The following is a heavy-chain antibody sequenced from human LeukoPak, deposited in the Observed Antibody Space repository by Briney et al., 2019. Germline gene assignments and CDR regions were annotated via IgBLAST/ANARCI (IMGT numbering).Heavy chain of an antibody. D-gene: IGHD6-13*01. CDR1: GFTFSSYA. CDR3: ARVMSAAGNAFDI. Sequence: GGSLRLSCAASGFTFSSYAMHWVRQAPGKGLEWVAVISYDGSNKYYADPVKGRFTISRDNSKNTLYLQMNSRRAEDTAVYYCARVMSAAGNAFDIWGQGTMVTVSS. J-gene: IGHJ3*02. V-gene: IGHV3-30*04. CDR2: ISYDGSNK.